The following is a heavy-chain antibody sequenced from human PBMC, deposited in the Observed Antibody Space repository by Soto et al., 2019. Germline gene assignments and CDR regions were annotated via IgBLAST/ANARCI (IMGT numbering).Heavy chain of an antibody. Sequence: GGSLRLSCAASGFTFSSFGMHWVRQTPGKGLEWVTVISYDGNYKYYSDSVRGRFTISRDNSNNTLYLQMNSLRAEDTAVYYCAKEVSPSIQLWIPRPFDSWGQGTLVTVSS. CDR3: AKEVSPSIQLWIPRPFDS. J-gene: IGHJ4*02. V-gene: IGHV3-30*18. CDR1: GFTFSSFG. D-gene: IGHD5-18*01. CDR2: ISYDGNYK.